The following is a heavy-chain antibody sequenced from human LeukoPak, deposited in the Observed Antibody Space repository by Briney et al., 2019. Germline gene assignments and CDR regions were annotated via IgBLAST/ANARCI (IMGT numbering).Heavy chain of an antibody. J-gene: IGHJ3*02. CDR1: GGTFSSYA. CDR3: TKAGPDTYAFDI. V-gene: IGHV3-23*01. D-gene: IGHD2/OR15-2a*01. CDR2: LSSSGLSP. Sequence: ASVKVSCKASGGTFSSYAISWVRQAPGKGLEWVSALSSSGLSPYYADSVKGRFSISRDISKNTLYLQMNSLRAEDTAVYYCTKAGPDTYAFDIWGQGTMVTVSS.